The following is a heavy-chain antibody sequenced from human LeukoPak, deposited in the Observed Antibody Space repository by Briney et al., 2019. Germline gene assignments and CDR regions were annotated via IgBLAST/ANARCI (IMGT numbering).Heavy chain of an antibody. CDR2: IIPIFGTA. V-gene: IGHV1-69*05. CDR3: ASEIGEDTAMVPVPLGC. CDR1: GYTFTSYD. Sequence: GASVRVSCKASGYTFTSYDINWVRQAPGQGLEWMGGIIPIFGTANYAQKFQGRVTITTDESTSTAYMELSSLRSEDTAVYYCASEIGEDTAMVPVPLGCWGQGTLVTVSS. D-gene: IGHD5-18*01. J-gene: IGHJ4*02.